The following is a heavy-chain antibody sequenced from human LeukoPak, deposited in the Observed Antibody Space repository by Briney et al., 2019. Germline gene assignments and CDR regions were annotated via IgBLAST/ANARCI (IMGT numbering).Heavy chain of an antibody. J-gene: IGHJ4*02. V-gene: IGHV1-69*05. CDR1: GCTFSSYA. D-gene: IGHD3-3*01. Sequence: SVKVSCKASGCTFSSYAISWVRQAPGQGLEWMGRIIPIFGTANYAQKFQGRVTITRDESTSTAYMELSSLRSEDTAVYYCARSGIPNYDFWSGPFDYWGQGTLVTVSS. CDR3: ARSGIPNYDFWSGPFDY. CDR2: IIPIFGTA.